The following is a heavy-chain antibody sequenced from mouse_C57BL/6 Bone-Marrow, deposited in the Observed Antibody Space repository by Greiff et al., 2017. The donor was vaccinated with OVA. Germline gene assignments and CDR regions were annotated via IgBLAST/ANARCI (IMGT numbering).Heavy chain of an antibody. CDR2: IWTGGGT. Sequence: QVQLKQSGPGLVAPSQILSITCTVSGFSLTSYAISWVRQPPGKGLEWLGVIWTGGGTNYNSALKSRLSISKDNSKSQVFLKMNSLQTDDTARYYCARGYYSKSYWYFDVWGTGTTVTVSS. CDR1: GFSLTSYA. V-gene: IGHV2-9-1*01. CDR3: ARGYYSKSYWYFDV. D-gene: IGHD2-12*01. J-gene: IGHJ1*03.